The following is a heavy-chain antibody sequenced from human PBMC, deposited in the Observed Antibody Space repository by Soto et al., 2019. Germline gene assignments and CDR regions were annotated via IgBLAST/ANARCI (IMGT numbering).Heavy chain of an antibody. D-gene: IGHD5-12*01. CDR1: GGSISSCY. CDR2: IYYSGST. V-gene: IGHV4-59*08. J-gene: IGHJ6*03. CDR3: AGHVDIVATSYYYYYYMDV. Sequence: SETLSLTCTVYGGSISSCYWSWIRQPPGKGLEWIGYIYYSGSTNYNPSLKSRVTISVDTSKNQFSLKLSSVTAADTAVYYCAGHVDIVATSYYYYYYMDVWGKGTTVTVSS.